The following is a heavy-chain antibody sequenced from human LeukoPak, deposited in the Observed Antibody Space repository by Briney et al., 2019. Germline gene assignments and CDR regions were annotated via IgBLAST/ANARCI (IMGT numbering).Heavy chain of an antibody. D-gene: IGHD6-13*01. CDR3: VRGSGSYSSRSGT. Sequence: GGSLRLYCAASGFSDSNNYMSWVRQAPGKGLERVSVIYTGGSTYYADSVKGRFTISRDNSKNTLYLQTNSLRVEDTAVYYCVRGSGSYSSRSGTWGQGTLVTVSS. CDR1: GFSDSNNY. CDR2: IYTGGST. J-gene: IGHJ5*02. V-gene: IGHV3-53*01.